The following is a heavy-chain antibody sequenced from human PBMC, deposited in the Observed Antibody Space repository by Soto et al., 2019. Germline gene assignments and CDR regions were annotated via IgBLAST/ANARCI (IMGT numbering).Heavy chain of an antibody. D-gene: IGHD2-15*01. CDR3: ARGDCVGGTCYSLAGSFCYCIDV. J-gene: IGHJ6*03. CDR1: GFTFSNYW. CDR2: INSDGSVS. V-gene: IGHV3-74*01. Sequence: EVQLVESGGGLVQPGGSLRLSCAASGFTFSNYWMYWVRQAPGKGLVWVSRINSDGSVSSYADSVKGRLTISRDNVKNGLYLQMGGLRAEVSAVYYCARGDCVGGTCYSLAGSFCYCIDVWGKGTMVSVFS.